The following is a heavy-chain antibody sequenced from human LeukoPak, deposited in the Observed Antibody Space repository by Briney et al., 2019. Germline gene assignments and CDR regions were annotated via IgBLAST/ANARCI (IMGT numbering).Heavy chain of an antibody. D-gene: IGHD1-1*01. Sequence: SETLSLTCAVYGGSFSGYYWSWIRQPPGKGLEWIGEINHSGSTNYNPSLKSRVTISVDTSKNQFSLKLSSVTAADTAVYYCARVGGTGWLDPWGQGTLVTVSS. CDR3: ARVGGTGWLDP. V-gene: IGHV4-34*01. CDR2: INHSGST. CDR1: GGSFSGYY. J-gene: IGHJ5*02.